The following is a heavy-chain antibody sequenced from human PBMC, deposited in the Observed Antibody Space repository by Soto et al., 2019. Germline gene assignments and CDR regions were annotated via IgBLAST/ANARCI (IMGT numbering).Heavy chain of an antibody. CDR1: GYTFTSYA. Sequence: ASVKVSCKASGYTFTSYAMHWVRQAPGQRLEWMGWINAGNGNRKYSQKFQGRVTITRDTSASTAYMELSSLRSEDTAVYYCARAQGGYSGSYRFDYWGQGTLVTVSS. J-gene: IGHJ4*02. CDR2: INAGNGNR. CDR3: ARAQGGYSGSYRFDY. D-gene: IGHD1-26*01. V-gene: IGHV1-3*01.